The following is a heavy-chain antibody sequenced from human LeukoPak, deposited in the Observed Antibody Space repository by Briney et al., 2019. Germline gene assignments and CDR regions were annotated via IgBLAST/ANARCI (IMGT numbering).Heavy chain of an antibody. Sequence: GGSLRLSCAASGFIFSTYTMGWVRQAPGKGLEWVSDINNSGGRTYYAGFVKGRFTISRDNSKNTLYLHMSSLRAEDTAIYFCAKAKTSGSAYDYWGQGILVTVSS. CDR2: INNSGGRT. V-gene: IGHV3-23*01. CDR3: AKAKTSGSAYDY. J-gene: IGHJ4*02. D-gene: IGHD3-10*01. CDR1: GFIFSTYT.